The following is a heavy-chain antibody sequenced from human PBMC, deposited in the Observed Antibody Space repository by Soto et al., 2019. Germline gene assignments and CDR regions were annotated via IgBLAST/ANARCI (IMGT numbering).Heavy chain of an antibody. Sequence: PGESLKISCKGSGYSFTSYWIGWVRQMPGKGLEWMGIIYPGDSDTRYSPSFQGQVTISADKSISTAYLQWCSLKASDTAMYYCARGGYCSGSSCYPNNWFDPWGQGTLVTVS. J-gene: IGHJ5*02. CDR3: ARGGYCSGSSCYPNNWFDP. V-gene: IGHV5-51*01. D-gene: IGHD2-15*01. CDR2: IYPGDSDT. CDR1: GYSFTSYW.